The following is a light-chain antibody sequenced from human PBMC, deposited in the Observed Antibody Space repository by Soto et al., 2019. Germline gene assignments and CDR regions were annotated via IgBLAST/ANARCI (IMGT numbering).Light chain of an antibody. V-gene: IGLV2-8*01. CDR2: EVS. CDR1: SSDVGGYNY. Sequence: QCGVTQPPSGSGSPGQSVTISCTGTSSDVGGYNYVSWYQQHPGKAPKLMIYEVSKRPSGVPDRFSGSKSGNTASLTVSGIQAEDEADYYCSSYAGSNNLGVFGTGTKVTVL. CDR3: SSYAGSNNLGV. J-gene: IGLJ1*01.